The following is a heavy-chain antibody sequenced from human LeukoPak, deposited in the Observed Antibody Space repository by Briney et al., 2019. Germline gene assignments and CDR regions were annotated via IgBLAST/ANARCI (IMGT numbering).Heavy chain of an antibody. V-gene: IGHV1-46*01. CDR3: AREDVVLVDAVRYYYYGMDV. D-gene: IGHD2-8*01. CDR2: INPSGGST. CDR1: GYNFISYY. J-gene: IGHJ6*02. Sequence: GASVKLSCKASGYNFISYYMHWVRQAPGQGLEWMAIINPSGGSTSYAQKFQDRVTMTRDTSTSTVYMELSSLKSEDTAVYYCAREDVVLVDAVRYYYYGMDVWGQGTTVTVSS.